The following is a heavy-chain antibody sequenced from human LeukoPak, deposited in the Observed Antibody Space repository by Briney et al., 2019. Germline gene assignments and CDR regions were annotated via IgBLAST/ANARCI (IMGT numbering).Heavy chain of an antibody. J-gene: IGHJ6*03. Sequence: SETLSLTCAVYGGSFSGYYWSWIRQPPGKGLEWIGEINHSGSTNYNPSLKSRVTISVDTSKNQFSLKLSSVTAADTAVYYCARLLVRAPRLSVVSGSYYYYYMDVWGKGTTVTISS. D-gene: IGHD2-15*01. CDR3: ARLLVRAPRLSVVSGSYYYYYMDV. CDR2: INHSGST. V-gene: IGHV4-34*01. CDR1: GGSFSGYY.